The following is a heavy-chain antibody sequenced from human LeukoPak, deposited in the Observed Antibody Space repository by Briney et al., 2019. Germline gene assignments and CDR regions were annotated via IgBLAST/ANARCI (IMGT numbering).Heavy chain of an antibody. CDR2: IRTKGNSYAT. Sequence: PGGSLRLSCAASGFTFSGSAVHWVRQASGKGLEWVGRIRTKGNSYATAYAASVKGRFTISRDDSKNTAYLQMNSLKTEDTAVYYCTLEGRIGDPSFSFDYWGRGTLVTVSS. V-gene: IGHV3-73*01. J-gene: IGHJ4*02. CDR3: TLEGRIGDPSFSFDY. CDR1: GFTFSGSA. D-gene: IGHD2-21*02.